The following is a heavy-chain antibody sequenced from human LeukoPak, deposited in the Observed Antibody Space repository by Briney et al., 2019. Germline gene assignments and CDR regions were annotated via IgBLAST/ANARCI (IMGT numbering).Heavy chain of an antibody. J-gene: IGHJ4*02. CDR3: ARGNWNYPFDY. V-gene: IGHV3-53*01. CDR1: GLTVSSNY. CDR2: IYSSDST. Sequence: GGSLRLSCAASGLTVSSNYMSWVRQAPGKGREWVSVIYSSDSTYYADSVKGRFTISRDNSKNTLYLQMNSLRAEDTAVYYCARGNWNYPFDYWGQGTLVTVSS. D-gene: IGHD1-7*01.